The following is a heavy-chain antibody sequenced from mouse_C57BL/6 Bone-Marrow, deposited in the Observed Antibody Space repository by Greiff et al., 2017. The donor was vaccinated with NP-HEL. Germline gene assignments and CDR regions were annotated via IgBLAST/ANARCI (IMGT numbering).Heavy chain of an antibody. CDR1: GYTFTNYW. J-gene: IGHJ3*01. Sequence: VQLQQSGAELVRPGTSVKMSCKASGYTFTNYWIGWAKQRPGHGLEWIGDIYPGGGYTNYNEKFKGKATLTADKSSSTAYMQFSSLTSEDSAICYGAGSDYDYGSSGFAYWGQGTLVTVSA. CDR3: AGSDYDYGSSGFAY. V-gene: IGHV1-63*01. D-gene: IGHD1-1*01. CDR2: IYPGGGYT.